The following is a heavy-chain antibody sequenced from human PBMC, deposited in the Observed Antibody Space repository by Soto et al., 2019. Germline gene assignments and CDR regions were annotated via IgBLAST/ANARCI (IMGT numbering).Heavy chain of an antibody. V-gene: IGHV3-21*01. Sequence: EVQLVESGGGLVKPGGSLRLSCVGSAFIFSDHSMNWVRQAPGKGLEWVTSIGDTGTFIYYADSVKGRFTISRDNAKNSLFLQRDSLRPEDTAVYYCARDQRYLRQGYSDYWGQGTLVTVSS. J-gene: IGHJ4*02. CDR3: ARDQRYLRQGYSDY. CDR2: IGDTGTFI. CDR1: AFIFSDHS. D-gene: IGHD4-4*01.